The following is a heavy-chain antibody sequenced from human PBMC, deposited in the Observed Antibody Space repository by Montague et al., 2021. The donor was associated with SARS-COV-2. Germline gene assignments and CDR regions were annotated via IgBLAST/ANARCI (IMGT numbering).Heavy chain of an antibody. CDR1: GDSISSGDYH. J-gene: IGHJ6*02. CDR3: ARSPYRTTYLNGMDV. CDR2: IYTLGST. D-gene: IGHD1-14*01. V-gene: IGHV4-61*09. Sequence: TLSLTCTVSGDSISSGDYHWSWVRQPARKGLEWIGYIYTLGSTSYNPSLKSRVTISMDTSKNQLSLKLSSVTAADTAVYFCARSPYRTTYLNGMDVWGQGTTVTVSS.